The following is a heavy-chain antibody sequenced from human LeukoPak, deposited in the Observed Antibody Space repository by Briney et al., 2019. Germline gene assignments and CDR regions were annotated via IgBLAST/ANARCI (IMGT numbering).Heavy chain of an antibody. CDR1: GYTFTSFG. V-gene: IGHV1-69*13. CDR3: ASGNDQLVRGVIHYYFDY. D-gene: IGHD3-10*01. CDR2: IIPIFGTA. J-gene: IGHJ4*02. Sequence: SVKVSCKSSGYTFTSFGVSWVRQAPGQGLEWMGGIIPIFGTANYAQKFQGRVTITADESTSTAYMELSSLRSEDTAVYYCASGNDQLVRGVIHYYFDYWGQGTLVTVSS.